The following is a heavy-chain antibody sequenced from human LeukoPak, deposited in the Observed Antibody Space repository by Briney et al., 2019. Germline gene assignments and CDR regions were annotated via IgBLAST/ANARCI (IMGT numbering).Heavy chain of an antibody. CDR1: GYTFTVYY. J-gene: IGHJ6*03. CDR2: INPNIGGT. CDR3: ASYGAAGYYYYYMDV. V-gene: IGHV1-2*02. Sequence: GASLSVSSKASGYTFTVYYMHGVRQAPGQGRGWRGWINPNIGGTNYPQKFQGRVTMTRDTSISTAYMELSRLRSDDTAVYYCASYGAAGYYYYYMDVWGKGTTVTISS. D-gene: IGHD6-25*01.